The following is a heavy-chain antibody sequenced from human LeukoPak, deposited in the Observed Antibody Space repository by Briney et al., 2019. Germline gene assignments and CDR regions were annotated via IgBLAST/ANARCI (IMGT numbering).Heavy chain of an antibody. J-gene: IGHJ3*02. CDR2: VSRDGISK. Sequence: QPGGSLRLSCAVSGFTFSSYGMHWVRQAPGKGLEWAAVVSRDGISKYYPDSVRGRFTISRDNSKNTLYLEVNSLRSEDTAVFYCAREIPNAFDIWGQGTMVTVSS. CDR1: GFTFSSYG. CDR3: AREIPNAFDI. V-gene: IGHV3-30*03.